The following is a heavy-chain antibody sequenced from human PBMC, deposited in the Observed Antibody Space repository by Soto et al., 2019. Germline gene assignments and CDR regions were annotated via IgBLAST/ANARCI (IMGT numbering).Heavy chain of an antibody. CDR2: INPNSGGT. J-gene: IGHJ4*02. CDR1: GYTFSGYY. D-gene: IGHD4-17*01. Sequence: APVKVSCKASGYTFSGYYMPWVRQAPGQGLEWMGWINPNSGGTNYAQKFQGWVTMTRDTSISTAYMELSRLRSDDTAVYYCARSVTVTTGFDYWGQGTLVTVSS. V-gene: IGHV1-2*04. CDR3: ARSVTVTTGFDY.